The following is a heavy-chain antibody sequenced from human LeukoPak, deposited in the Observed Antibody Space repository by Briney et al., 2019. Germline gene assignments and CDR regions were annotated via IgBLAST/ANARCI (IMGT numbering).Heavy chain of an antibody. Sequence: PGESLKISCKGSGYTFTSYWITWVRQMPGKGLEWMGRIDPSDSHASYSPSLQGHVTISADKSINTAYLQWSSLKASDTAMYYCARHDCSGGSCPLAYWGQGTLVTVSS. CDR1: GYTFTSYW. CDR2: IDPSDSHA. D-gene: IGHD2-15*01. V-gene: IGHV5-10-1*01. J-gene: IGHJ4*02. CDR3: ARHDCSGGSCPLAY.